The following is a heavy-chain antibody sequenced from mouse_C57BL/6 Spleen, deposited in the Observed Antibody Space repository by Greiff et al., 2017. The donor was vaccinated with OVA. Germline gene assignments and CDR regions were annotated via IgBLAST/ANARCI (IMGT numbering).Heavy chain of an antibody. CDR2: ISSGSSTI. Sequence: EVNVVESGGGLVKPGGSLKLSCAASGFTFSDYGMHWVRQAPEKGLEWVAYISSGSSTIYYADTVKGRFTISRDNAKNNLYLQMSHLKSEDTAMYYCARDSFFDYWGQGTTLTVSS. D-gene: IGHD1-1*01. J-gene: IGHJ2*01. CDR1: GFTFSDYG. CDR3: ARDSFFDY. V-gene: IGHV5-17*03.